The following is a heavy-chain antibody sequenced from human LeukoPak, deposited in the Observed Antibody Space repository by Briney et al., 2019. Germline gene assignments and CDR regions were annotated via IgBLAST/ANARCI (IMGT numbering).Heavy chain of an antibody. CDR1: GFTFSSYA. J-gene: IGHJ6*02. D-gene: IGHD2-15*01. Sequence: GGSLRLSCAASGFTFSSYAMSWVRQAPGKGLEWVSAISGSGGSTYYADSVKGRFTISRDNSKNTLYLQMNSLRAEDTAVYYCAKDGPDIVVVVAAVYYYYGMDVRGQGTTVTVSS. CDR2: ISGSGGST. V-gene: IGHV3-23*01. CDR3: AKDGPDIVVVVAAVYYYYGMDV.